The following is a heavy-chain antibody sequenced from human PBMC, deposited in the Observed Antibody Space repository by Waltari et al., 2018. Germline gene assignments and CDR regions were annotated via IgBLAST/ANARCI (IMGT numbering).Heavy chain of an antibody. CDR3: AAGPDGSGSRPFDY. CDR2: IVVGSGNT. J-gene: IGHJ4*02. V-gene: IGHV1-58*02. CDR1: GFPFTSSA. Sequence: QMQLVQSGPEVKKPGTSVKVSCKASGFPFTSSAMQWVRQARGQRLEWIGWIVVGSGNTNYAQKFQERVTITRDMSTSTAYMELSSLRSEDTAVYYCAAGPDGSGSRPFDYWGQGTLVTVSS. D-gene: IGHD3-10*01.